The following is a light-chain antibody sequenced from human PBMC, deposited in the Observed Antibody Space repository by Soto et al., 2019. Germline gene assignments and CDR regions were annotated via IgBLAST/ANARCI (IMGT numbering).Light chain of an antibody. CDR1: HDISTF. Sequence: DIPLTHSPSLLSASLGDRVSITCRASHDISTFLAWYQQKPGKAPKLLIYEASTLQSGVPSRFSGSGSGTEFTLTISGLLPEDFAAYHCQQLYTLPFTFGQGTRLEIK. J-gene: IGKJ5*01. CDR3: QQLYTLPFT. V-gene: IGKV1-9*01. CDR2: EAS.